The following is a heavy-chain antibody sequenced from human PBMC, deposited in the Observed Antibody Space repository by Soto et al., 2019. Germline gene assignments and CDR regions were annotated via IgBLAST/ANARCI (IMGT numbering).Heavy chain of an antibody. V-gene: IGHV4-61*01. J-gene: IGHJ6*02. CDR3: ARDPGYYYDSSGEHAHYDCYYGMDE. D-gene: IGHD3-22*01. Sequence: SETLPLTCTVSGGSVSSGSYYWSWIRQPPGKGLEWIGYIYYSGSTNYNPSLKSRVTISVDTSKNQFSLKLSSVTAGATAVYYCARDPGYYYDSSGEHAHYDCYYGMDELGQGTTPTVYS. CDR2: IYYSGST. CDR1: GGSVSSGSYY.